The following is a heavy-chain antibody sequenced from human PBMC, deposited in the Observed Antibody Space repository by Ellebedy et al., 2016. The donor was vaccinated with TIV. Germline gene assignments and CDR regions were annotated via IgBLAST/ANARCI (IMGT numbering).Heavy chain of an antibody. CDR2: ISSSSSTI. V-gene: IGHV3-48*01. D-gene: IGHD6-13*01. J-gene: IGHJ4*02. CDR1: GFTFSSYS. CDR3: ARDLGGVAAAGTWGCFDY. Sequence: GESLKISXAASGFTFSSYSMNWVRQAPGKGLEWLSYISSSSSTIYYADSVKGRFTFSRDNSKNTLYLQMNSLRAEDTAVYYCARDLGGVAAAGTWGCFDYWGQGTLVTVSS.